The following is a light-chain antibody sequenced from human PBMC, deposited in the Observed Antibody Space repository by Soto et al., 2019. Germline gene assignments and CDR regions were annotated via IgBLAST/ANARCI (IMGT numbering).Light chain of an antibody. CDR2: VGS. Sequence: DIVMTQSPLSLPVTPGEPASISCRSTQSLLHTNGNNYLDWSLQKPGQSQQLLIYVGSNRASGVPDRFRSRVSGTDFTLKLSKGEAEDVGVYYCLQALLTPWALGQGTKAEI. V-gene: IGKV2-28*01. J-gene: IGKJ1*01. CDR3: LQALLTPWA. CDR1: QSLLHTNGNNY.